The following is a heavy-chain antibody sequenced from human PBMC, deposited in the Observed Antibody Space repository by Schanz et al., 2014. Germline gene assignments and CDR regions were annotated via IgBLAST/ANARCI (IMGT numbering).Heavy chain of an antibody. CDR2: INPNSGGT. V-gene: IGHV1-2*02. Sequence: QVQLVQSGAEVKKPGASVKVSCKSSGYTFTDYHIHWLRQAPGQGPEWLGWINPNSGGTNYAQKFQGRVTMTRDTSISTAYMEMSRLISDDTAVYYCAREMLDIVATMDDDAFDIWGQGTMVTVSS. D-gene: IGHD5-12*01. J-gene: IGHJ3*02. CDR1: GYTFTDYH. CDR3: AREMLDIVATMDDDAFDI.